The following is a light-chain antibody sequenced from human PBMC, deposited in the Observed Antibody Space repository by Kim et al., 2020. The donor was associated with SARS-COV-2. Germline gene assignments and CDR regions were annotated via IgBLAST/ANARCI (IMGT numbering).Light chain of an antibody. CDR1: QSVSSN. J-gene: IGKJ1*01. CDR3: QLYNHWPLT. V-gene: IGKV3-15*01. CDR2: GAS. Sequence: VSPGERATPSCRASQSVSSNLAWYQQKPGQAPRLLIYGASTRATGVPARFGGSGSGTEFTLTISSLQSEDFAIYYCQLYNHWPLTFGQGTKVDIK.